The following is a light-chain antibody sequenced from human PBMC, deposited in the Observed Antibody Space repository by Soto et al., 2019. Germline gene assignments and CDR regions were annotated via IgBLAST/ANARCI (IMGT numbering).Light chain of an antibody. J-gene: IGKJ1*01. CDR1: QSISSY. CDR2: DAS. Sequence: DIQMTQSPSSLSASVGDRFTITCRASQSISSYLNWYQQKPGKAPKLLIYDASNLETGVPSRLSGSGSGTEFTLTISRMEPEDFAVYYCQQYGSPGTFGQGTKVDIK. CDR3: QQYGSPGT. V-gene: IGKV1-33*01.